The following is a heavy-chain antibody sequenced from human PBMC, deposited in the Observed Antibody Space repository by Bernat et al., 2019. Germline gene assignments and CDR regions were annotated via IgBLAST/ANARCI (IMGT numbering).Heavy chain of an antibody. CDR2: ISYDGSNK. D-gene: IGHD6-19*01. Sequence: QVQLVESGGGVVQPGRSLRLSCAASGFTFSSYAMHWVRQAPGKGLEWVAVISYDGSNKYYADSVKGRFTISRDNSKNTLYLQMNSLRAEDTAVYYCARDSSIAVAGASLDYWGQGTLVTVS. J-gene: IGHJ4*02. V-gene: IGHV3-30*01. CDR1: GFTFSSYA. CDR3: ARDSSIAVAGASLDY.